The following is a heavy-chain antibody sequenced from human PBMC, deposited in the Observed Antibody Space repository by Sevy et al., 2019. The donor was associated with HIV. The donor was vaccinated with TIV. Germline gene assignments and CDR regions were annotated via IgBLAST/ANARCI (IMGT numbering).Heavy chain of an antibody. J-gene: IGHJ5*02. V-gene: IGHV5-51*01. CDR2: IYPGDSDT. Sequence: GESLKISCKGSGDSFTSYWIGWVRQMPGKGLEWMGIIYPGDSDTRYSPSFQGQVTISADKSISTAYLQWSSLKASDTAMYYCARQDCSGGSCYSSWFDPWGQGTLVTVSS. D-gene: IGHD2-15*01. CDR3: ARQDCSGGSCYSSWFDP. CDR1: GDSFTSYW.